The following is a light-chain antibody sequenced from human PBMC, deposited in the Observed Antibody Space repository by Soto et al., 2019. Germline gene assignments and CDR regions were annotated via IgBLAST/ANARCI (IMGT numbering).Light chain of an antibody. V-gene: IGKV2-30*02. Sequence: DVVMTQSPLSLPVTLGQPASISCRSNQSLVHSDGIAYFSWFQQRPGRSPRRLIYKVSNRDSGVSARLSGSGSGTDFALKISRVEAEDVGVYYCMQGTHWPLTFGQGTRLEIK. CDR2: KVS. CDR3: MQGTHWPLT. CDR1: QSLVHSDGIAY. J-gene: IGKJ5*01.